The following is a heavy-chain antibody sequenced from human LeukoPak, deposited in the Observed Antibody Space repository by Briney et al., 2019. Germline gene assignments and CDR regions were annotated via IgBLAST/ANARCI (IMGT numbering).Heavy chain of an antibody. CDR3: ARGPSITMVRGGQWYYYMDV. V-gene: IGHV1-46*01. Sequence: ASVKVSCKASGYTFTRHYIHRVRQAPGQGLEWMGLINPSGGSTNYAQKFQGRVTMTRDTSTSTVYMELSSLRSEDTAVYYCARGPSITMVRGGQWYYYMDVWGKGTTVTISS. D-gene: IGHD3-10*01. CDR2: INPSGGST. CDR1: GYTFTRHY. J-gene: IGHJ6*03.